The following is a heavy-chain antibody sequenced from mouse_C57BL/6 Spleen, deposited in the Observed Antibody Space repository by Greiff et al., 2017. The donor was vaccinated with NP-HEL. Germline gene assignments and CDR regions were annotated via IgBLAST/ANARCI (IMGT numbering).Heavy chain of an antibody. Sequence: QVQLKQSGAELVKPGASVKISCKASGYAFSSYWMNWVKQRPGKGLEWIGQIYPGDGDTNYNGKFKGKATLTADKSSSTAYMQLSSLTSEDSAVYFCARSTTVVADYAMDYWGQRTSVTVSA. D-gene: IGHD1-1*01. CDR1: GYAFSSYW. CDR3: ARSTTVVADYAMDY. V-gene: IGHV1-80*01. J-gene: IGHJ4*01. CDR2: IYPGDGDT.